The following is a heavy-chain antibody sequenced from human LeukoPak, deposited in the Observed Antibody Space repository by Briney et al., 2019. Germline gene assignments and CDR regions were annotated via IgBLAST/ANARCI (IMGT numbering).Heavy chain of an antibody. CDR1: GFTFSSYA. D-gene: IGHD3-10*01. Sequence: GGSLRLSCVASGFTFSSYAMSWVRQAPGKGLEWVSAISGSGDTTHYADSVKGRFTISRDNSKNTLYLQMSSLRAVDTAVYYCAKDPRLVRGVIVDYWGQGTLVTVSS. CDR2: ISGSGDTT. CDR3: AKDPRLVRGVIVDY. V-gene: IGHV3-23*01. J-gene: IGHJ4*02.